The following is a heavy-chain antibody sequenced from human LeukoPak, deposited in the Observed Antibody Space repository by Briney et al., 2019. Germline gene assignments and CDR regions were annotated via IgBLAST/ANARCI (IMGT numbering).Heavy chain of an antibody. D-gene: IGHD6-13*01. CDR1: GGTFSSYA. CDR3: AREGGAAQRYYYYYYMDV. V-gene: IGHV1-69*06. Sequence: ASVKVSCKASGGTFSSYAISWVRQAPGQGLEWMGGIIPIFGTTNYAQKFQGRVTITADKSTSTAYMELSSLRSEDTAVYYCAREGGAAQRYYYYYYMDVWGKGTTVTVSS. J-gene: IGHJ6*03. CDR2: IIPIFGTT.